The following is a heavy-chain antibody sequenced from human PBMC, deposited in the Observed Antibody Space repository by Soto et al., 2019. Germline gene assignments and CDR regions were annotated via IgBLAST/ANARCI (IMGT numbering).Heavy chain of an antibody. CDR3: ASSGRDLGSSSPKGKNYYSYYGLDV. CDR1: GGSISSGDYY. Sequence: SETLSLTCTVSGGSISSGDYYWSWIRQPPGKGLEWIGYIYSSGSAYYKPSLKSRVTMSVDTSKNQFSLKVYSVTAADTALYYCASSGRDLGSSSPKGKNYYSYYGLDVWGQGTTVTVSS. D-gene: IGHD6-13*01. J-gene: IGHJ6*02. V-gene: IGHV4-30-4*02. CDR2: IYSSGSA.